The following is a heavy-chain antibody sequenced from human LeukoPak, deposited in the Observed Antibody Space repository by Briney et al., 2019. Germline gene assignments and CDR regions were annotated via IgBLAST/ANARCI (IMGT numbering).Heavy chain of an antibody. Sequence: GGSLRLSCAASGFTFSKAWMSWVRQAPGKGLEWVGRIKSKIDGGTTDYAAPVKGRFTISRDDSKNTLNLQMNSLKTEDTALYYCLTDIVVVPATGVDFWGQGTLVTVSS. J-gene: IGHJ4*02. D-gene: IGHD2-2*01. CDR1: GFTFSKAW. CDR2: IKSKIDGGTT. V-gene: IGHV3-15*01. CDR3: LTDIVVVPATGVDF.